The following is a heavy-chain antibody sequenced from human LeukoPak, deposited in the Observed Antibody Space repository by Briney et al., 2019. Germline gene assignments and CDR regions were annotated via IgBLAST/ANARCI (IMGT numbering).Heavy chain of an antibody. D-gene: IGHD3-3*01. J-gene: IGHJ4*02. CDR3: ASGLYYDFWSGYENPLDY. Sequence: SETLSLTCTVSGGSINNYYWSWIRQPPGKGLEWIGYIYYSGSTNYNPSLKSRVTISVGTSKNQFSLKLSSVTAADTAVYYCASGLYYDFWSGYENPLDYWGQGTLVTVSS. V-gene: IGHV4-59*01. CDR1: GGSINNYY. CDR2: IYYSGST.